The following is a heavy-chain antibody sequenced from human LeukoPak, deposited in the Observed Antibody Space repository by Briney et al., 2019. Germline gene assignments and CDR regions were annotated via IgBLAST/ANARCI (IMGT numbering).Heavy chain of an antibody. V-gene: IGHV3-74*03. CDR3: ASGKNWNNALDY. CDR1: GFTFSAYW. CDR2: IDSDGSST. Sequence: GRSLRLSCAVSGFTFSAYWMYWVRQVPGKGLVWVSRIDSDGSSTTYADSVQGRFTISRDNAKNTPYLQMSSLRVEDTAVYYCASGKNWNNALDYWGQGTLVTVSS. J-gene: IGHJ4*02. D-gene: IGHD1/OR15-1a*01.